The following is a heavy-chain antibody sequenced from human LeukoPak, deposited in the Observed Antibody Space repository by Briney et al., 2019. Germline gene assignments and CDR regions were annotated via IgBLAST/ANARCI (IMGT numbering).Heavy chain of an antibody. Sequence: GGSLRLSCVASGITFSSYAMSWVRQAPGKGLEWVSTISSSGGSTYYADSVKGRFTISRDNSKNTLNLQMNGLRAEDTAVYYCAKGEYSYGYLFDYWGQGTLVTVSS. V-gene: IGHV3-23*01. D-gene: IGHD5-18*01. CDR1: GITFSSYA. CDR2: ISSSGGST. J-gene: IGHJ4*02. CDR3: AKGEYSYGYLFDY.